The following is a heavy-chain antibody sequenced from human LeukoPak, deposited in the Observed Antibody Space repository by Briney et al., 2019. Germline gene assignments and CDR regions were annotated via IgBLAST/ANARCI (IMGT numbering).Heavy chain of an antibody. J-gene: IGHJ4*02. CDR1: GFPFSGNA. CDR3: AREEEWELPDY. CDR2: IFYDGNTV. Sequence: GGSLRLSCTASGFPFSGNAMHWVRQAPGKGLEWVGVIFYDGNTVHYADSVKGRFTISRDNSKNTLYLQMNNLGTDDTAVYYCAREEEWELPDYWGQGTLVIVSS. D-gene: IGHD1-26*01. V-gene: IGHV3-30-3*01.